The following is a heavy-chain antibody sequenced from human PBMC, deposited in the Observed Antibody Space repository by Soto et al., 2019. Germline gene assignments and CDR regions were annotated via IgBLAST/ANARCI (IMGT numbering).Heavy chain of an antibody. J-gene: IGHJ4*02. V-gene: IGHV1-18*01. CDR3: ARYRVGHSSSHGY. CDR2: ISAYNGNT. D-gene: IGHD6-6*01. CDR1: GYTFTSYG. Sequence: QVQLVQSGAEVKKPGASVKVSCKASGYTFTSYGISWVRQAPGQGIEWMGWISAYNGNTHYAQKLQGRVNVTTDTSTSTAYMELRSLRSDATAVYYCARYRVGHSSSHGYCGKGTLVTVAS.